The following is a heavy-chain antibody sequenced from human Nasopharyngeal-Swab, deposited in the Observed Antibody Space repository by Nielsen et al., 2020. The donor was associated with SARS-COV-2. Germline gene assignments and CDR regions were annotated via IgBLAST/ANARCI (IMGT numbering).Heavy chain of an antibody. D-gene: IGHD6-13*01. CDR1: GYTFSNYA. CDR2: VDYDGVRT. CDR3: AITRSSSWYQGYYFDN. V-gene: IGHV3-23*01. J-gene: IGHJ4*02. Sequence: GGSLRLSCTGSGYTFSNYAISWVRQAPGQGLEWVSTVDYDGVRTHYADSVKGRFTISRDNSKNTLYLQMNSLRAEDAAVYYCAITRSSSWYQGYYFDNWGQGTLVTVSS.